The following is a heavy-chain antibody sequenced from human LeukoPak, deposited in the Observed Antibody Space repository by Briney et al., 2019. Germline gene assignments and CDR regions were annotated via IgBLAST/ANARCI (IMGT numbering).Heavy chain of an antibody. CDR1: GYTFTSYG. D-gene: IGHD3-10*01. CDR3: ARGLWFGEFIPNGMDV. V-gene: IGHV1-18*04. Sequence: ASVKVSCKASGYTFTSYGISWVRQAPGQGLEGMGWISAYNGNTNYAQKLQGRGTMTTDTSTSTAYMELRSLRSDDTAVYYCARGLWFGEFIPNGMDVWGKGTTVTVSS. J-gene: IGHJ6*04. CDR2: ISAYNGNT.